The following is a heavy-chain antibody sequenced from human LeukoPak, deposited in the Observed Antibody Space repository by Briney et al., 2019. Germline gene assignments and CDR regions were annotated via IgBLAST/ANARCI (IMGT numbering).Heavy chain of an antibody. CDR1: GGSFSGYY. CDR2: INHSGST. Sequence: SETLSLTCAVYGGSFSGYYWSWIRQPPGKGLEWIGEINHSGSTNYNPSLKSRVTISVDTSKNQFSLKLSSVTAADTAVYYCARGFYYYDSSGPYCFDYWGQGTLVTVSS. D-gene: IGHD3-22*01. CDR3: ARGFYYYDSSGPYCFDY. V-gene: IGHV4-34*01. J-gene: IGHJ4*02.